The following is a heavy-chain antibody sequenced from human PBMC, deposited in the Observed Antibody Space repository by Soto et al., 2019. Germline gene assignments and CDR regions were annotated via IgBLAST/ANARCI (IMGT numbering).Heavy chain of an antibody. CDR2: IIPIFGTA. CDR1: GGTFSSYA. D-gene: IGHD3-22*01. Sequence: SVKVSCKASGGTFSSYAISWVRQAPGQGLEGMGGIIPIFGTANYAQKFQGRVTITADESTSTAYMELSSLRSEDTAVYYCARDRGYYYDSSGYYYVGWFDPWGQRTLVTV. J-gene: IGHJ5*02. V-gene: IGHV1-69*13. CDR3: ARDRGYYYDSSGYYYVGWFDP.